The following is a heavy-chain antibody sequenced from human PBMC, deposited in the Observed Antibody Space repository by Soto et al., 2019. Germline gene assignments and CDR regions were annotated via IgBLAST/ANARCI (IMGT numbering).Heavy chain of an antibody. Sequence: QVQLVESGGGVVQPGRSLRLSCAASGFTFSSYGMHWVRQAPGKGLEWVAVIWYDGSNKYYADSVKGRFTISRDNSKNTVYLQMNSMRAEDTAVYYCARDLLTTVTTYAFDIWGQGTMVTVSS. CDR2: IWYDGSNK. V-gene: IGHV3-33*01. CDR1: GFTFSSYG. J-gene: IGHJ3*02. CDR3: ARDLLTTVTTYAFDI. D-gene: IGHD4-17*01.